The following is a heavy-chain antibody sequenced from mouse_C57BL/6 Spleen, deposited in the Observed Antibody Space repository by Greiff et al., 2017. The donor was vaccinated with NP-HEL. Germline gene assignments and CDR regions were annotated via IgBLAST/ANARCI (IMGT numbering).Heavy chain of an antibody. CDR3: ARSLDDYDVRVSFAY. Sequence: QVQLQQSGAELARPGASVKMSCKASGYTFTSYTMHWVKQRPGQGLEWIGYINPSSGYTKYNQKFKDKATLTADKSSSTAYMQLSSLTSEDSAVYYCARSLDDYDVRVSFAYWGQGTLVTVSA. D-gene: IGHD2-4*01. CDR2: INPSSGYT. CDR1: GYTFTSYT. V-gene: IGHV1-4*01. J-gene: IGHJ3*01.